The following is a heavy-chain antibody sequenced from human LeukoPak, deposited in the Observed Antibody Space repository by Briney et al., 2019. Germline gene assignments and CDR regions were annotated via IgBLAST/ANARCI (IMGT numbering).Heavy chain of an antibody. Sequence: SETLSLTCAVSGYSISSGYYWGWIRQPPGKGLEWIGSIYHSGSTYYNPSLKSRVTISVDTSKNQFSLNLSSVTAADTAVYYCARKQLASSGFYFDYWGQGTLVTVSS. CDR2: IYHSGST. V-gene: IGHV4-38-2*01. CDR3: ARKQLASSGFYFDY. J-gene: IGHJ4*02. CDR1: GYSISSGYY. D-gene: IGHD6-13*01.